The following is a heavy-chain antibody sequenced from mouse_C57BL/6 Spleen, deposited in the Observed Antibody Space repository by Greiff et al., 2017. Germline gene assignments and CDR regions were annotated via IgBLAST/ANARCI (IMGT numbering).Heavy chain of an antibody. CDR1: GYTFTDYY. CDR2: INPNNGGT. CDR3: ASTPGKHWYFDV. Sequence: EVQLQQSGPELVKPGASVKISCKASGYTFTDYYMNWVKQSHGKSLEWIGDINPNNGGTSYNQKFKGKATLTVDKSSSTAYMELRSLTSEDSAVYYCASTPGKHWYFDVWGTGTTVTVSS. D-gene: IGHD4-1*01. J-gene: IGHJ1*03. V-gene: IGHV1-26*01.